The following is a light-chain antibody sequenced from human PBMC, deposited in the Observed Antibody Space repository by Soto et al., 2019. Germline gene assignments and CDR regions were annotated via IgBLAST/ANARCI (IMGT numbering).Light chain of an antibody. CDR1: QTISTW. CDR3: QQYNSYSYT. Sequence: DIQMTQSPSTLSASVGDRVTLTCRASQTISTWLAWYQQKPGKAPKLLIYGASTLQTGVPSRFSGGGSGTEFTLTISSLQPDDFATYYCQQYNSYSYTFGQGTKLEIK. CDR2: GAS. J-gene: IGKJ2*01. V-gene: IGKV1-5*01.